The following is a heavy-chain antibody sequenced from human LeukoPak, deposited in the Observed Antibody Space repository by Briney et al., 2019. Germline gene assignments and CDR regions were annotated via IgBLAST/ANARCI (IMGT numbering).Heavy chain of an antibody. CDR1: GFTFSRYA. CDR2: ISSGGDTT. CDR3: AKDYLMSPAGSDSAYYYYGMDV. D-gene: IGHD2-21*02. Sequence: GRSLRLSCAASGFTFSRYAMSWVRQAPGKGLEWVSGISSGGDTTYYADSAKGRFTISRDKSKNTLYLQTNSLRAEDTAIYYCAKDYLMSPAGSDSAYYYYGMDVWGQGTTVTVSS. V-gene: IGHV3-23*01. J-gene: IGHJ6*02.